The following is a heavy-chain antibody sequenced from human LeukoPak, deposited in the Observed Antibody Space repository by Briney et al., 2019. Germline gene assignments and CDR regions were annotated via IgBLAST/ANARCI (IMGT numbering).Heavy chain of an antibody. Sequence: GGSLRLSCAASGFTVSSNYMSWVRQAPGKGLEWVSVIYSGGSTYYADSVKGRFTISRDNSKNTLYLQMNSLRAEDTAVYYCARDIGDCSSGSCYSDYFDYWGQGTLVTVSS. J-gene: IGHJ4*02. D-gene: IGHD2-15*01. CDR3: ARDIGDCSSGSCYSDYFDY. CDR1: GFTVSSNY. CDR2: IYSGGST. V-gene: IGHV3-66*02.